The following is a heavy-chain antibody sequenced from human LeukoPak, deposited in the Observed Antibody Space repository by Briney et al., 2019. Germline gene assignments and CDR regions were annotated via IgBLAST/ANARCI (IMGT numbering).Heavy chain of an antibody. CDR3: ARDLHFAFDY. CDR1: GFTFSSYS. J-gene: IGHJ4*02. V-gene: IGHV3-48*02. Sequence: PGGSLRLSCAASGFTFSSYSMNWVRQAPGKGLEWISYILSSPTGMSYADSVKGRFTISRDNAKNSLYLQMSSLRDDDTAVYYCARDLHFAFDYWGRGTLVTVSS. CDR2: ILSSPTGM.